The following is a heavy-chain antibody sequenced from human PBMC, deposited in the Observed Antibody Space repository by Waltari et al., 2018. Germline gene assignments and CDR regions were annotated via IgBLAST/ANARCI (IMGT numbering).Heavy chain of an antibody. Sequence: HVQLQESGPRLVKPSEPLSLTCTVSVDFLNDAHWTWTRQAPGKGLEWIAYLRNTGGTKCTPSLQSRVTISADTSKKQFSLRLTSVTAADTAVYYCARLPTKYYDSIGWGFFDQWGQGILVTVSP. CDR2: LRNTGGT. J-gene: IGHJ4*02. V-gene: IGHV4-59*08. D-gene: IGHD3-22*01. CDR1: VDFLNDAH. CDR3: ARLPTKYYDSIGWGFFDQ.